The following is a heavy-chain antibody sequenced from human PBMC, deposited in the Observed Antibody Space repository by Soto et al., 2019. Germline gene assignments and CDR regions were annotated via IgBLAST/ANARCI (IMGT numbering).Heavy chain of an antibody. J-gene: IGHJ4*02. CDR1: GGSISSGGYY. D-gene: IGHD1-26*01. V-gene: IGHV4-31*03. CDR3: AGIYSGSPGGTLRY. CDR2: IYYSGST. Sequence: QVQLQESGPGLVKPSQTLSLTCTVSGGSISSGGYYWSWIRQHPGKGLEWIGYIYYSGSTYYNPSPKRRVTVSVDTSKNQFPLKLSSVTAADTAVYYCAGIYSGSPGGTLRYWGQGTLVTVSS.